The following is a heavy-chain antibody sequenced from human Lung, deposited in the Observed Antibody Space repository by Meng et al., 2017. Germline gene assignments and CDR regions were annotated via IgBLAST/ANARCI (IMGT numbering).Heavy chain of an antibody. CDR2: IIPAFGAP. D-gene: IGHD3-16*01. J-gene: IGHJ5*02. Sequence: LVEAGAEGKMPGSSVKASCKAPGGTFNSYAISWVRQAPGQGLEWMGGIIPAFGAPNHAQKFQGRVRITAGESTTTAYMELSSLRSEDTAVYFCARVERTYYDYVWGLGRFDPWGQGTLVTVSS. CDR3: ARVERTYYDYVWGLGRFDP. V-gene: IGHV1-69*01. CDR1: GGTFNSYA.